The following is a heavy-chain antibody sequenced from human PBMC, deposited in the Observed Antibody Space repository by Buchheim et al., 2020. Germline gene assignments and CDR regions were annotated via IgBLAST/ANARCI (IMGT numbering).Heavy chain of an antibody. CDR2: IYNDGSRI. CDR3: VRDLVGPFDN. Sequence: EVQLVESGGGLVQPGGSLRLSCAASGFSFSDYWMHWVRQAPGNGLMWISHIYNDGSRIKYADSVRGRFTISRDDARNTLYLQMNSLRVEDTSVYYCVRDLVGPFDNWGQGTL. CDR1: GFSFSDYW. V-gene: IGHV3-74*01. J-gene: IGHJ4*02. D-gene: IGHD2-15*01.